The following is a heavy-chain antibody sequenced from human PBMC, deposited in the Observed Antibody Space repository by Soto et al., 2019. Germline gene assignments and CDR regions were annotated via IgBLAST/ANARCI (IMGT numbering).Heavy chain of an antibody. J-gene: IGHJ6*03. CDR3: ARESGGATATLDYYYFYMDV. CDR1: GDTFTDYY. Sequence: QVQLVQSGAEVKKPGASVTVSCRSSGDTFTDYYMHWVRQAPGQGLEWMGWINPNSGVTKYAQKFQGWVTMTRDTSIRTVYMQVSRLRSDDTAVYYCARESGGATATLDYYYFYMDVWGTGTTVTVSS. V-gene: IGHV1-2*04. D-gene: IGHD5-12*01. CDR2: INPNSGVT.